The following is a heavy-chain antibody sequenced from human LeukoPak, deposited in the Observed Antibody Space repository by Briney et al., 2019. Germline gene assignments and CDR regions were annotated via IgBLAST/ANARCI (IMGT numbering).Heavy chain of an antibody. V-gene: IGHV3-23*01. CDR1: GFTFSSYA. CDR3: AKRASGGSGWYGYFDY. Sequence: GGSLRLSCAASGFTFSSYAMSWVRQAPGKGLEWVSAISGSGGSTYYADSVKGRFTISRDNTKNTLYLQMNSLRAEDTAVYYCAKRASGGSGWYGYFDYWGQGTLVTVSS. CDR2: ISGSGGST. J-gene: IGHJ4*02. D-gene: IGHD6-19*01.